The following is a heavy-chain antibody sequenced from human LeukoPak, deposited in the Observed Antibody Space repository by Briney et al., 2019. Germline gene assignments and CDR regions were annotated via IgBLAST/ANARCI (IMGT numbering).Heavy chain of an antibody. CDR3: ARDPGIAAANFDY. D-gene: IGHD6-13*01. V-gene: IGHV3-21*01. J-gene: IGHJ4*02. CDR2: IRSAGSYI. Sequence: GGSLRLSCAASGFTFSSYSMNWVRQAPGKGLEWVSAIRSAGSYIYYADSVKGRFTISRDNAKNSLYLQRNSLIAEDTAVYYCARDPGIAAANFDYWGQGTLVTVSS. CDR1: GFTFSSYS.